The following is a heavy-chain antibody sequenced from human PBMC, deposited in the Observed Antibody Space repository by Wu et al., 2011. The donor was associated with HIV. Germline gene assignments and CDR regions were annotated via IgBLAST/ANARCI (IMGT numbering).Heavy chain of an antibody. V-gene: IGHV1-69*01. CDR3: ARDGGMDYAHTDAFDI. Sequence: QVQLVQSGAEVKKPGASVKVSCKASGYTFTSHYMHWVRQAPGQGLEWMGGIIPIFGTANYAQKFQGRVTITTDESTSTAYMELSSLRSEDTAVYYCARDGGMDYAHTDAFDIWGQGTMVTVSS. CDR2: IIPIFGTA. D-gene: IGHD3-16*01. J-gene: IGHJ3*02. CDR1: GYTFTSHY.